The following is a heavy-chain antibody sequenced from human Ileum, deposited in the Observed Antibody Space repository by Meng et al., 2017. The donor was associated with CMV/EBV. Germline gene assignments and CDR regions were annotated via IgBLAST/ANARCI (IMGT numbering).Heavy chain of an antibody. CDR2: IQFDRSDI. J-gene: IGHJ6*02. CDR3: ARETSSLRLHGMGV. D-gene: IGHD6-6*01. V-gene: IGHV3-30*02. CDR1: GFTFSTSG. Sequence: GGPLRLSCATSGFTFSTSGMHWVRQAPGKGLEWVAFIQFDRSDIHYIDSVKGRFTVSRDNSKNMLYLQMDSLRPEDTAVYYCARETSSLRLHGMGVWGPGTTVTVSS.